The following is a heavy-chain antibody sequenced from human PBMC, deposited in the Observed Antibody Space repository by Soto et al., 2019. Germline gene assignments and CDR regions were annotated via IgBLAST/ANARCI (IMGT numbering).Heavy chain of an antibody. D-gene: IGHD7-27*01. Sequence: QVQLQESGPGLVKPSQTLSLTCTVSGGSISTVDYWWSWIRQSPDMGLEWIGHIYDGGRTYNNPSLESXXTXSXXTSKSQLSLPLSSGSAADTAVYYCARGPSGDKVDSWGQGTLVTVSS. J-gene: IGHJ4*02. V-gene: IGHV4-30-4*01. CDR3: ARGPSGDKVDS. CDR2: IYDGGRT. CDR1: GGSISTVDYW.